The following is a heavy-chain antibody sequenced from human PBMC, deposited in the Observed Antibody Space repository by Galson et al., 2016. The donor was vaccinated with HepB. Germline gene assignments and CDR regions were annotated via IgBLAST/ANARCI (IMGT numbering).Heavy chain of an antibody. V-gene: IGHV3-30-3*01. CDR1: GIIFRSND. D-gene: IGHD5-12*01. CDR2: ISYDGTDK. CDR3: ARDGNSGYGPGDRFNP. Sequence: SLRLSCAASGIIFRSNDMHWVRQAPGKGLEWVAAISYDGTDKYYADSVKGRFPISRDNSKNTLFLQMNSLRAEDTAVYYCARDGNSGYGPGDRFNPWGHGTLVIGSS. J-gene: IGHJ5*02.